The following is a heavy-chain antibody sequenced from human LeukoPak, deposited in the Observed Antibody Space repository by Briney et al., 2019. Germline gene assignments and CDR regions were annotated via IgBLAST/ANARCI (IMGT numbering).Heavy chain of an antibody. J-gene: IGHJ5*02. CDR1: GYTFTCYY. Sequence: ASVKVSCKASGYTFTCYYIHWVRQAPGQGLEWMGWINPNSGGTNYAQKFQGRVTMTRDTSISTAYMELSRLRSDDTAVYYCARGPRYNWNDSVNWLDPWGEGTLVTVSS. V-gene: IGHV1-2*02. CDR2: INPNSGGT. CDR3: ARGPRYNWNDSVNWLDP. D-gene: IGHD1-1*01.